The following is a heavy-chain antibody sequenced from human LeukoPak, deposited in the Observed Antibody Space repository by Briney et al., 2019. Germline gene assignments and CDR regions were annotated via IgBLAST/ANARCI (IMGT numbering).Heavy chain of an antibody. CDR2: IYYSGST. D-gene: IGHD3-22*01. J-gene: IGHJ4*02. V-gene: IGHV4-39*01. Sequence: PSQTLSLTCTVSGGSISSSSYYWGWIRQPPGKGLEWIGSIYYSGSTYYNPSLKSRVTISVDTSKNQLSLKLSSVTAADTAVYYCARQYYYDSSGYYFGYWGQGTLVTVPS. CDR3: ARQYYYDSSGYYFGY. CDR1: GGSISSSSYY.